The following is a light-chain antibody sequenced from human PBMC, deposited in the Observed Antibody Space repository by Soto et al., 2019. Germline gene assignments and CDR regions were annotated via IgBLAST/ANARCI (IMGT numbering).Light chain of an antibody. CDR1: QSVSSSY. V-gene: IGKV3-20*01. Sequence: EIVLTQSPGTLSLSPGERATLSCRASQSVSSSYLAWYQQKPGQAPRLLIYGASSRATGFPVRFSGSGSGTDFTLTISILEPEDVAVYYCQQYGSSPRTFCQGTKVEIK. CDR3: QQYGSSPRT. J-gene: IGKJ1*01. CDR2: GAS.